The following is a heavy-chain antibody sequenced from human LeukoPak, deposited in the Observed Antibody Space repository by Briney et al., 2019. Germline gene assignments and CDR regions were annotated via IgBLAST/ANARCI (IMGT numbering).Heavy chain of an antibody. Sequence: GESLKISCKGSGYSFTSYWIGWVRQMPGKGLEWMGIIYPGDSDTRYSPSFQGQVTISADKSISTAYLQWSSLKASDTAMYCCARHVRRTCCSSTSCSGDWFDPWGQGTLVTVSS. CDR1: GYSFTSYW. V-gene: IGHV5-51*01. CDR3: ARHVRRTCCSSTSCSGDWFDP. CDR2: IYPGDSDT. J-gene: IGHJ5*02. D-gene: IGHD2-2*01.